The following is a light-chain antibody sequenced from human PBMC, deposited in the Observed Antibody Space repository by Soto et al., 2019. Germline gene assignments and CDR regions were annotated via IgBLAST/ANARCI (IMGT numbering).Light chain of an antibody. V-gene: IGKV1-39*01. J-gene: IGKJ5*01. CDR2: AAS. Sequence: DIQMTQSPSSLSASVGDRVTITCRASESISRHLSWYQQKPGKAPKLLIYAASSLQNGVPSRFSGGGSGTDFSLTISNLQPEDFATYYCQQSYSTLSITFGQGTRLEIK. CDR1: ESISRH. CDR3: QQSYSTLSIT.